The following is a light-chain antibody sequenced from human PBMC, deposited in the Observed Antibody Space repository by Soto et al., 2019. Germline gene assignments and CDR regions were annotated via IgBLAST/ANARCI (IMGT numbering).Light chain of an antibody. CDR2: EVS. CDR1: SSDVGGYNY. V-gene: IGLV2-8*01. CDR3: SSYAGSNNRYV. J-gene: IGLJ1*01. Sequence: QSVLTQPPSASGSPGQSVTISCTGTSSDVGGYNYVSWYQHHPGKAPKLMIYEVSKRPSGVPDRFSGSKSGNTASLTVSGLQAEDGADYYCSSYAGSNNRYVFGTGTKLTVL.